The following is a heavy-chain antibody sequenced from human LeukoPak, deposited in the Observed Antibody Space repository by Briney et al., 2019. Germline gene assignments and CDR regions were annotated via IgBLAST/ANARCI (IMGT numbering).Heavy chain of an antibody. CDR2: IYHSGST. V-gene: IGHV4-4*02. D-gene: IGHD6-13*01. CDR1: GGSISSSNW. CDR3: ARWVSSSWYYFDY. J-gene: IGHJ4*02. Sequence: PSETLSLTCAVSGGSISSSNWWSWVRQPPGKGLEWIGEIYHSGSTNYNPSLKSRVTISVDKSKNQFSLKLSSVTAADTAVYYCARWVSSSWYYFDYWGQGTLVTVSS.